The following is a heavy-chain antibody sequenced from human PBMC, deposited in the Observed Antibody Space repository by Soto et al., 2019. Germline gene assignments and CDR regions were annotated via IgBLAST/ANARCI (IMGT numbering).Heavy chain of an antibody. CDR1: GFTFSSYS. CDR2: ISSSSSYI. V-gene: IGHV3-21*01. D-gene: IGHD3-3*01. J-gene: IGHJ6*02. Sequence: GGSLRLSCAASGFTFSSYSMNWVRQAPGKGLEWVSSISSSSSYIYYADSVKGRFTISRDNTKNSLYLQMNSLRAEDTAVYYCARDTLSESYDFWSGYYSQYYYYYGMDVWGQGTTVTVSS. CDR3: ARDTLSESYDFWSGYYSQYYYYYGMDV.